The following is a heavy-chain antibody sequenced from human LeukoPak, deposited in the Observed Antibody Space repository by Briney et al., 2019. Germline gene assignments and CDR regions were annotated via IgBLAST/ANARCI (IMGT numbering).Heavy chain of an antibody. D-gene: IGHD2-21*02. J-gene: IGHJ5*02. CDR2: INAGNGNT. CDR1: GYTFTSYA. Sequence: ASVKVSCKASGYTFTSYAMQWVRQAPGQRLEWMGWINAGNGNTKYSQKFQGRVTMTRDTSTSTVYMELSSLRSEDTAVYYCARAVVTTSQNWFDPWGQGTLVTVSS. V-gene: IGHV1-3*01. CDR3: ARAVVTTSQNWFDP.